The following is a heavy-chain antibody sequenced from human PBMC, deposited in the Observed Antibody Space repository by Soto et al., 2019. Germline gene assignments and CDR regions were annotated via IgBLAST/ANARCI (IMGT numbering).Heavy chain of an antibody. CDR1: GFTFSSYA. Sequence: GGSLRLSCAASGFTFSSYAMSWVRQAPGKGLEWLSAITSGGGSTYSLDSVKGRFTISRDNSKNTLYLQMNSLGADDTAIYYCARGLKSSWTRPNFDCWGQGTLVTVSS. CDR2: ITSGGGST. D-gene: IGHD2-15*01. J-gene: IGHJ4*02. V-gene: IGHV3-23*01. CDR3: ARGLKSSWTRPNFDC.